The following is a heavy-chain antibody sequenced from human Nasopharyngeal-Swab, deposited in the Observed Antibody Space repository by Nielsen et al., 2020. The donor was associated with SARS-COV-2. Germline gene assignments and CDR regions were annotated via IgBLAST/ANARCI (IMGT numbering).Heavy chain of an antibody. J-gene: IGHJ4*02. Sequence: VRQMPGKGLEWVSSISSSSSYIYYADSVKGRFTISRDNAKNSLYLQMNSLRAEDTAVYYCAKSWTYYFDYWGQGTLVTVSS. V-gene: IGHV3-21*04. CDR2: ISSSSSYI. CDR3: AKSWTYYFDY. D-gene: IGHD3/OR15-3a*01.